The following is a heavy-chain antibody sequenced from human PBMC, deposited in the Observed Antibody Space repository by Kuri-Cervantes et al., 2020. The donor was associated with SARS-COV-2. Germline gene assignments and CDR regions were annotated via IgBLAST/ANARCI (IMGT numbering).Heavy chain of an antibody. CDR3: AKHSGWYSARTGLDY. Sequence: GESLKISCAASGFTFSSYAMSWVRQAPGKGLEWVSAISSSGGSTYYADSVKGRFTISRDNSKNTLYLQMNSLRAEDTAVYYCAKHSGWYSARTGLDYWGQGTLVTVSS. CDR2: ISSSGGST. J-gene: IGHJ4*02. V-gene: IGHV3-23*01. CDR1: GFTFSSYA. D-gene: IGHD6-19*01.